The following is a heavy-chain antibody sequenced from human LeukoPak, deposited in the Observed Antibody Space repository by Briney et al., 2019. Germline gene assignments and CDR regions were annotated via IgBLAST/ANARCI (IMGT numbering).Heavy chain of an antibody. CDR3: ARQGGSSSPYYYYYMDV. V-gene: IGHV4-38-2*01. J-gene: IGHJ6*03. Sequence: SETLSLTCDVSGYSLSSGYYWGWFRQPPGKGLEWIACIYHSGNTYYNPSLKSRVTMSVDTSKNQFSLRLTSLTAADTAVYYCARQGGSSSPYYYYYMDVWGKGTTVAVSS. CDR2: IYHSGNT. D-gene: IGHD6-13*01. CDR1: GYSLSSGYY.